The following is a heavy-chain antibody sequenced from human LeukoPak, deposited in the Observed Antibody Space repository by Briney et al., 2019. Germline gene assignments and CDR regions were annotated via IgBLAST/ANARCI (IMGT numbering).Heavy chain of an antibody. D-gene: IGHD5-24*01. Sequence: SETLSLTCTVAGGSIISYYWSWIRQPAGKGLEWIGRIYTSGHTNYSPSLKSRVTMSVDTPENQFSLNLSSVTAADTAVYYCAREIGRDGYNRSFDYWGQGTLVTVSS. CDR3: AREIGRDGYNRSFDY. V-gene: IGHV4-4*07. CDR2: IYTSGHT. CDR1: GGSIISYY. J-gene: IGHJ4*02.